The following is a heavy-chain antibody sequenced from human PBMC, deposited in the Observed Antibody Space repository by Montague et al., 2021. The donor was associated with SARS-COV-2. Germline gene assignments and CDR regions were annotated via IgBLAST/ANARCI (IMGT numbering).Heavy chain of an antibody. V-gene: IGHV4-39*02. J-gene: IGHJ4*02. D-gene: IGHD3-9*01. CDR3: ARRTDILTGYYDY. CDR1: GGSISNGGYY. CDR2: ISYSGTT. Sequence: SETLSLTCTVSGGSISNGGYYWGWIRQPPGEGLEWIGSISYSGTTYYKPSLNSRVTISVDAAKNHFSLRLSSVTAADTAVYYCARRTDILTGYYDYWGQGTLVTVSS.